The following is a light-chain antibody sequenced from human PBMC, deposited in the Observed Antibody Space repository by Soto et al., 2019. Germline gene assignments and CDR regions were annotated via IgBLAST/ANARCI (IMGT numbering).Light chain of an antibody. CDR2: GIS. Sequence: PGEGATLSCRASQSVTSNYLAWYQQKPGKAPRLLIHGISNRATGVPDRFSGSGSGTDFTLTISRLEPEDFAVYYCQQRSNWPRVTCGQGTRLEIK. J-gene: IGKJ5*01. V-gene: IGKV3D-20*02. CDR3: QQRSNWPRVT. CDR1: QSVTSNY.